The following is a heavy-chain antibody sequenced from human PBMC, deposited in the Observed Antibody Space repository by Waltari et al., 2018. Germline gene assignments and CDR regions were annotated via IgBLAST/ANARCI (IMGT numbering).Heavy chain of an antibody. CDR3: AKGSYYYDDNGNSYYYYYMEV. CDR1: GITFNDA. Sequence: EVQLKESGGGLVQPGGSLRLSCVASGITFNDALSWVRQAPGKGLEWVARISGTDFSGTTETTYHADSVKGRFTISRDMSKTTLYLDLNSLRAEDTALYYCAKGSYYYDDNGNSYYYYYMEVWGKGTTVIVSS. CDR2: ISGTDFSGTTETT. V-gene: IGHV3-23*01. D-gene: IGHD3-22*01. J-gene: IGHJ6*03.